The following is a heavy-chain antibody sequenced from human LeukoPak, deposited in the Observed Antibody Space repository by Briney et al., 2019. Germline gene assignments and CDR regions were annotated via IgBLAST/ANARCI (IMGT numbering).Heavy chain of an antibody. CDR1: GFIFSSYV. CDR2: ISVGGGDT. V-gene: IGHV3-23*01. Sequence: GGSLRLSCAASGFIFSSYVMGWVRQAPGKGLEWVSSISVGGGDTFASDSVKGRFTITRENSKNTLYLQMTGLRVEDTAVYFCAKQNLGEMAYFDSWGQGTLVTVSS. J-gene: IGHJ4*02. CDR3: AKQNLGEMAYFDS. D-gene: IGHD3-16*01.